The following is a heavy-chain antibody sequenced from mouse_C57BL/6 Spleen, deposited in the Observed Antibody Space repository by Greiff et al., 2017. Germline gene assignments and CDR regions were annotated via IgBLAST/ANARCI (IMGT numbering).Heavy chain of an antibody. D-gene: IGHD3-2*02. V-gene: IGHV1-64*01. J-gene: IGHJ2*01. CDR1: GYTFTSYW. Sequence: QVQLQQPGAELVKPGASVKLSCKASGYTFTSYWMHWVKQRPGQGLEWIGMIHPTSGSTNYNEKFKSKATLTVDKSSSTAYMQLSSLTSEDSAVYYCARSAAQATYYLDYWGQGTTLTVSS. CDR2: IHPTSGST. CDR3: ARSAAQATYYLDY.